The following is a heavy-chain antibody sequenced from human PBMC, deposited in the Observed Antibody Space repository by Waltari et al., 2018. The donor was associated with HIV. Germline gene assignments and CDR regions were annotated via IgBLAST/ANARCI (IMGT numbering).Heavy chain of an antibody. CDR3: ARGDPAGASRLRFVDI. J-gene: IGHJ2*01. CDR1: GGSISYTDYY. V-gene: IGHV4-30-4*01. Sequence: QVQLQESGPGLVRPSQTLSLTCVVSGGSISYTDYYWNWVRQAPGKGLEWIGYIYFTGTTSYNPSLKSRLTISVDRSKNQFSLKLNSVTATDTAVYYCARGDPAGASRLRFVDIWGRGTLVTVSS. CDR2: IYFTGTT. D-gene: IGHD3-10*01.